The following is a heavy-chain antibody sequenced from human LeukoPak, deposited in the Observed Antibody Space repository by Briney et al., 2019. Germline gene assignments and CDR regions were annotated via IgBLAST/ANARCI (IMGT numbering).Heavy chain of an antibody. J-gene: IGHJ5*02. CDR1: GLTFSSYA. Sequence: GGSLRLSCAASGLTFSSYAMSWVRQAPGKGLEWVSHISGSGGSTYYADSVKGRFTISRDNSKNTLYLQMNSLRAEDTAVYYCAKVGGYSSSWFYDWFDPWGQGTLVTVSS. CDR3: AKVGGYSSSWFYDWFDP. D-gene: IGHD6-13*01. CDR2: ISGSGGST. V-gene: IGHV3-23*01.